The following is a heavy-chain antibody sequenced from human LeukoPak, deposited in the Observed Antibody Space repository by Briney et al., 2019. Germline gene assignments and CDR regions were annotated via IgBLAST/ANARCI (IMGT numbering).Heavy chain of an antibody. CDR3: ARHYLYGDPPAFDI. Sequence: SETLSLTCTVSGGSISSYSWSWIRQPRGKGLEWIGYMYSRGSTNDNPSLKSRVTISRDTSKNQLSLRVTSVTAADTAMYYCARHYLYGDPPAFDIWGQGTMVTVSS. V-gene: IGHV4-59*08. CDR1: GGSISSYS. CDR2: MYSRGST. D-gene: IGHD4-17*01. J-gene: IGHJ3*02.